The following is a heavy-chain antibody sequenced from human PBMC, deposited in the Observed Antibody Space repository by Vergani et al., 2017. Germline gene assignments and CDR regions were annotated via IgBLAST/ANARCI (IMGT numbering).Heavy chain of an antibody. CDR1: GYTFTGYY. CDR2: IIPIFGTA. Sequence: QVQLVQSGAEVKKPGASVKVSCKASGYTFTGYYMHWVRQAPGQGLEWMGGIIPIFGTANYAQKFQGRVTITADESTSTAYMELSSLRSEDTAVYYCARDRVIGAAAVYYFDYWGQGTLVTVSS. V-gene: IGHV1-69*01. J-gene: IGHJ4*02. D-gene: IGHD6-13*01. CDR3: ARDRVIGAAAVYYFDY.